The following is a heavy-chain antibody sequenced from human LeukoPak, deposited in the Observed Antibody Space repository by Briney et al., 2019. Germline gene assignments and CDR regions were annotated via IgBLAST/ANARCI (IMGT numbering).Heavy chain of an antibody. Sequence: SETLSLTCTVSGYSISSGYYWGWIRQPPGKGLEWIGSIYHSGSTYYKPSLKRRVTISVDTSKNQFSLKLSSVTAADTAVYYCASRTGGIVLMVYAEYYFDYWGQGTLVTVSS. D-gene: IGHD2-8*01. CDR2: IYHSGST. V-gene: IGHV4-38-2*02. CDR1: GYSISSGYY. J-gene: IGHJ4*02. CDR3: ASRTGGIVLMVYAEYYFDY.